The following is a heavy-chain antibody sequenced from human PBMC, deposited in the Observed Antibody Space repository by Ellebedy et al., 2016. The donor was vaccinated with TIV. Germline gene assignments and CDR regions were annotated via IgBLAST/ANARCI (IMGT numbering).Heavy chain of an antibody. J-gene: IGHJ4*02. CDR2: IIPILGIA. CDR1: GGTFSSYA. CDR3: ARRYYDSSGYYSDIFDY. V-gene: IGHV1-69*04. Sequence: AASVKVSCKASGGTFSSYAISWARQAPGQGLEWMGRIIPILGIANYAQKFQGRVTITADKSTSTAYMELSSLRSEDTAVYYCARRYYDSSGYYSDIFDYWGQGTLVTVSS. D-gene: IGHD3-22*01.